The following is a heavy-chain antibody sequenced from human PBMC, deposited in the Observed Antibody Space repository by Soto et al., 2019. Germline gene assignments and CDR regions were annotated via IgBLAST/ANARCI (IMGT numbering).Heavy chain of an antibody. D-gene: IGHD1-26*01. Sequence: QVQLQEPGPRLVEPSHTLSLTCTVSGASISNGYYSWSWIRQYPGTGLEWIGHIHSDGTTYSNPSLKSRLTISVDMSKNQFSLKLSSLTAADTAVYYCARGPSGDKVDYWGQGTLVTVSS. CDR1: GASISNGYYS. CDR2: IHSDGTT. J-gene: IGHJ4*02. CDR3: ARGPSGDKVDY. V-gene: IGHV4-30-4*01.